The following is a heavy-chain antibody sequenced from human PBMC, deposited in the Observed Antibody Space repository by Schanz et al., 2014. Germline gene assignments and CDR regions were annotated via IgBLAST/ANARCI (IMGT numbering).Heavy chain of an antibody. CDR3: ARGRGCTGGSCYSWFDL. D-gene: IGHD2-15*01. CDR2: INTASGNT. Sequence: QVQLVQSGAEMKKPGASVKVSCKASGYTFTDYPINWVRQAPGRRLEWMGWINTASGNTRYSEAFQGRVTMTRDTSATTAYMELSSLTSEDTAVYYCARGRGCTGGSCYSWFDLWGQGTLVTVSS. J-gene: IGHJ5*02. V-gene: IGHV1-3*04. CDR1: GYTFTDYP.